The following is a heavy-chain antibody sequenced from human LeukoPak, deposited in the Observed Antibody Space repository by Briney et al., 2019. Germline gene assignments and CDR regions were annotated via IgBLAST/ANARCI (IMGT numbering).Heavy chain of an antibody. V-gene: IGHV3-64*04. CDR2: ISSNGGST. CDR1: GFTFSTST. Sequence: GGSLRLSCSASGFTFSTSTMHWVRQAPGKGLEYVSAISSNGGSTYYADSVKGRFTISRDNSKNTLYLQMNSLRAEDTAVYYCAKTGNDFWSAYNYWGQGTLVTVSS. CDR3: AKTGNDFWSAYNY. J-gene: IGHJ4*02. D-gene: IGHD3-3*01.